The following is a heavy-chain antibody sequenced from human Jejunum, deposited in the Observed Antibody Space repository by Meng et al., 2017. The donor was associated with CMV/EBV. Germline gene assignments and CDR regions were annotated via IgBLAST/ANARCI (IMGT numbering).Heavy chain of an antibody. D-gene: IGHD4-23*01. V-gene: IGHV4-31*02. CDR2: IYYSGNT. CDR1: GGSIRSDDHY. J-gene: IGHJ4*02. Sequence: TVSGGSIRSDDHYWSWIRQQPGKGLEWIGYIYYSGNTFCNPSLKSRVTMSVDTSKNQFSLKLSSVTAADTAVYYCARDPYGGNSGIDFWGQGTLVTVSS. CDR3: ARDPYGGNSGIDF.